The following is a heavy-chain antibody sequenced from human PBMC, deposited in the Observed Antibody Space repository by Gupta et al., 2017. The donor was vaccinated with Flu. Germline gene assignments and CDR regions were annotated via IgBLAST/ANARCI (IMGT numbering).Heavy chain of an antibody. Sequence: EVQLVESGGGLVQPGGSLRLSCAASRFTFSDHDVSWVRQAPGKGLEWVSFISSSGVLYYTDSVKGRFTISRDNAKNSVYLQMDSLRAEDTAFYYCARGHWDSWGQGTLVTVSS. CDR1: RFTFSDHD. CDR3: ARGHWDS. V-gene: IGHV3-48*03. CDR2: ISSSGVL. J-gene: IGHJ4*02.